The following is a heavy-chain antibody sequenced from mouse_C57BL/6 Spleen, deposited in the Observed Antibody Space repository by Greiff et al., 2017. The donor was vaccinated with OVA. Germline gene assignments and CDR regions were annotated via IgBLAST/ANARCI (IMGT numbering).Heavy chain of an antibody. V-gene: IGHV5-12*01. CDR2: ISNGGGST. CDR1: GFTFSDYY. Sequence: EVMLVESGGGLVQPGGSLKLSCAASGFTFSDYYMYWVRQTPEKRLEWVAYISNGGGSTYYPDTVKGRFTISRDNAKNTLYLQMSRLKSEDSAMYYCARRYDYDEDYYAMDYWGQGTSVTVSS. D-gene: IGHD2-4*01. CDR3: ARRYDYDEDYYAMDY. J-gene: IGHJ4*01.